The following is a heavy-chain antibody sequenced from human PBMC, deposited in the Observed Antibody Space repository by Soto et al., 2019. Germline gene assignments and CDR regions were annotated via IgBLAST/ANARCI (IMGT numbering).Heavy chain of an antibody. J-gene: IGHJ4*02. CDR2: IIPIFGTA. Sequence: SVKVSCKASGGTFSSYAISWVRQAPGQGLEWMGGIIPIFGTANYAQKFQGRVTITADESTSTAYMELSSLRSEDTAVYYCASYVWGSYRPRYFDYWGQGTLVTSPQ. CDR1: GGTFSSYA. D-gene: IGHD3-16*02. CDR3: ASYVWGSYRPRYFDY. V-gene: IGHV1-69*13.